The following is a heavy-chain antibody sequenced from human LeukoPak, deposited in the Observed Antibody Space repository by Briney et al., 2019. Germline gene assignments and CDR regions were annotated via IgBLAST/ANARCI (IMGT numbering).Heavy chain of an antibody. CDR1: GYTFTGYY. V-gene: IGHV1-2*02. CDR2: INPNSGGT. Sequence: ASVKVSCKASGYTFTGYYMHWVRQAPGQELEWMGWINPNSGGTNYAQKFQGRVTMTRDTSISTAYMELSRLRSDDTAVYYCARELDGTTYYDFGGGQGTLVTVSS. CDR3: ARELDGTTYYDFG. J-gene: IGHJ4*02. D-gene: IGHD3-3*01.